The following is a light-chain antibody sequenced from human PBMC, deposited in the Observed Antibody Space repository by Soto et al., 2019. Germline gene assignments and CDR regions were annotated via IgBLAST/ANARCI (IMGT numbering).Light chain of an antibody. CDR2: DIS. Sequence: EIVMTQSPATLSVSPGERATLSCRASQSVSSNLAWYQQKPGQAPSLLIYDISARATGIPTRFSGSGSGTEFTLTISSLQSEDFAVYYYQQYNDWPLTFGGGTKVEIK. V-gene: IGKV3D-15*01. J-gene: IGKJ4*01. CDR3: QQYNDWPLT. CDR1: QSVSSN.